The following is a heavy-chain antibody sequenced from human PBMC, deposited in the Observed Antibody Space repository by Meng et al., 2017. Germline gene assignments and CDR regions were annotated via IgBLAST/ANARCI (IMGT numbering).Heavy chain of an antibody. D-gene: IGHD4-17*01. CDR1: GGSISSSSYY. CDR2: IYYSGST. Sequence: LQLQESVPGLVKPSETLSLTCTVSGGSISSSSYYWGWIRQPPGKGLEWIGSIYYSGSTYYNPSLKSRVTISVDTSKNQFSLKLSSVTAADTAVYYCARGHNDYGDYPNWFDPWGQGTLVTVSS. CDR3: ARGHNDYGDYPNWFDP. J-gene: IGHJ5*02. V-gene: IGHV4-39*07.